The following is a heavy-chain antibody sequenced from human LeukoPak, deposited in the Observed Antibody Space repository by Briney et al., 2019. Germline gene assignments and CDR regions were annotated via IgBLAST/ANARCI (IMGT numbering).Heavy chain of an antibody. V-gene: IGHV3-21*05. CDR1: GFTFSSYS. D-gene: IGHD6-13*01. J-gene: IGHJ4*02. Sequence: GGSLRLSCAASGFTFSSYSMNWVRQAPGKGLEWVSYISSSSSYIYYADSVKGRFTISRDNAKNSLYLQMNSLRAEDTAVYYCARDKGIAAASLDYWGQGTLVTVSS. CDR2: ISSSSSYI. CDR3: ARDKGIAAASLDY.